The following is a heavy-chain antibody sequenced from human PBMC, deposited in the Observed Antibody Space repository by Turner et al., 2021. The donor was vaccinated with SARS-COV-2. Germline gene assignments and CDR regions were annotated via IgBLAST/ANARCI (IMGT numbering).Heavy chain of an antibody. V-gene: IGHV3-33*01. Sequence: QVQLVESGGGVVQPGRSLRLSCAASGFTFSSYGMHWVRQAPGKGLEWVAFIWYDGSNRYYADSVKGRFTISRDNSKNTLSLQMNSLRAEDTAVYYCARPIPLYSSGWYGCYFDYWGQGTLVTVSS. CDR2: IWYDGSNR. CDR1: GFTFSSYG. J-gene: IGHJ4*02. CDR3: ARPIPLYSSGWYGCYFDY. D-gene: IGHD6-19*01.